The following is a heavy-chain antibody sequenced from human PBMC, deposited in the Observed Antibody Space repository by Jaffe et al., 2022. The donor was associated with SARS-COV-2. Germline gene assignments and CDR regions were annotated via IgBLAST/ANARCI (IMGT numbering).Heavy chain of an antibody. Sequence: QVQLQQWGAGLLKPSETLSLTCAVYGGSFSGYYWSWIRQPPGKGLEWIGEINHSGSTNYNPSLKSRVTISVDTSKNQFSLKLSSVTAADTAVYYCARARPNYDILTGYYNVNGLDYWGQGTLVTVSS. CDR3: ARARPNYDILTGYYNVNGLDY. CDR1: GGSFSGYY. CDR2: INHSGST. V-gene: IGHV4-34*01. J-gene: IGHJ4*02. D-gene: IGHD3-9*01.